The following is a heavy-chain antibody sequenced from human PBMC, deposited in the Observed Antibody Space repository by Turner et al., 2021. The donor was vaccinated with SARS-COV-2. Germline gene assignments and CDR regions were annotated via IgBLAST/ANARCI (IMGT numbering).Heavy chain of an antibody. J-gene: IGHJ4*02. V-gene: IGHV4-39*01. CDR1: GGSVSSSDHY. D-gene: IGHD2-15*01. CDR2: VHSIWTT. Sequence: QPQLQESGSGLVKPTETMSLTCTVAGGSVSSSDHYWDWLRRPPGKGLDWIGSVHSIWTTYYYPSLKGRVTISVDTSKNQFSLNLTSVSACDTPVYFCWRRGRASRWSFDYWGQGRLLTVSS. CDR3: WRRGRASRWSFDY.